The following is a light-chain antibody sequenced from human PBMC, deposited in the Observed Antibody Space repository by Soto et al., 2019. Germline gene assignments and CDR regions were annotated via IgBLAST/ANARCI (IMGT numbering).Light chain of an antibody. CDR1: QSVSSSY. CDR2: DVS. CDR3: QQRSEWPWT. J-gene: IGKJ1*01. V-gene: IGKV3D-20*02. Sequence: DIVSTQSPCTLSLSPRARAPLSCRASQSVSSSYLAWYQQKPGQAPRLLVYDVSNRAAGIPTRFSGGGSGTDFTLTISNVEPEDFAVYYCQQRSEWPWTFGQGTKVDIK.